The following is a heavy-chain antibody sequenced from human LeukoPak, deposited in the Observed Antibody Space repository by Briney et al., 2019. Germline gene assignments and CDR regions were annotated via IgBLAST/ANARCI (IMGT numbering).Heavy chain of an antibody. D-gene: IGHD3-22*01. J-gene: IGHJ5*01. CDR2: IYPGDSDT. CDR1: GYNFTSYW. Sequence: GESLKISCKGSGYNFTSYWIAWVRQMPGKGLEWMGIIYPGDSDTRSSPSFEDQATISADKSINTAYLQWSSLKASDTAMYYCARHNLPNYYDSAPDSWGQGTLVTVSS. CDR3: ARHNLPNYYDSAPDS. V-gene: IGHV5-51*01.